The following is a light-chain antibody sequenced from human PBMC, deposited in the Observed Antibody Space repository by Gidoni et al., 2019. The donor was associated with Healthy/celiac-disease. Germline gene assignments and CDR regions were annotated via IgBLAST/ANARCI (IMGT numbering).Light chain of an antibody. V-gene: IGKV3-20*01. Sequence: EIVLTQSPGTLSLSPGERATLSCRASESVSSSELAWYQQKPGQAPRLPIYGASSRATGIPDRFSGGGSGTDFTLTISRLEPEDFAVYYCQQYGSIFTFXPXTKVDIK. CDR1: ESVSSSE. CDR3: QQYGSIFT. J-gene: IGKJ3*01. CDR2: GAS.